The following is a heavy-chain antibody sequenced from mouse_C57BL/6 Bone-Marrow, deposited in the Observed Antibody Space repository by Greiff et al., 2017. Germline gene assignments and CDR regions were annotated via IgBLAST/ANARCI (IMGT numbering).Heavy chain of an antibody. CDR2: ISNGGGST. CDR1: GFTFSDYF. Sequence: EVKLMESGGGLVQPGGSLKLSCAASGFTFSDYFMYWVRQTPVKRLEWVAYISNGGGSTYYPDTVKGRFTISRDNAKNTLYLQMSRLKSEDTAMYYCARHGSSYSYYAMDYWGQGTSVTVSS. J-gene: IGHJ4*01. V-gene: IGHV5-12*01. CDR3: ARHGSSYSYYAMDY. D-gene: IGHD1-1*01.